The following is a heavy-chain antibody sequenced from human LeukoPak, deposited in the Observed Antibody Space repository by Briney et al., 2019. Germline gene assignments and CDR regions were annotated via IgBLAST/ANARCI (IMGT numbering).Heavy chain of an antibody. CDR3: ARGAPQYTYGHPFDY. CDR1: GFTFDDYA. Sequence: GRSLRLSCAASGFTFDDYAMHWVRQAPGKGLEWISYISSSGTTIYYADSVKGRFTISRDNAKNSLYLQMNSLRAEDTAVYYCARGAPQYTYGHPFDYWGQGTLVTVSS. D-gene: IGHD5-18*01. J-gene: IGHJ4*02. V-gene: IGHV3-48*03. CDR2: ISSSGTTI.